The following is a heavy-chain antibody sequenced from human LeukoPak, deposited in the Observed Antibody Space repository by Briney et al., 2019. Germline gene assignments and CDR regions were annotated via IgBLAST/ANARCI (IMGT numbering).Heavy chain of an antibody. CDR2: ISYDGSNK. D-gene: IGHD6-13*01. V-gene: IGHV3-30*04. CDR1: GFTFSSSA. Sequence: GGSLRLSCAASGFTFSSSAMHGVRQAPGKGLEWVAVISYDGSNKYYADSVKGRFTISRDNYKNTLYLQMNSLRAEDTAVYYCARLGIAATGTGNFYFDYWGQGTLVTVSS. J-gene: IGHJ4*02. CDR3: ARLGIAATGTGNFYFDY.